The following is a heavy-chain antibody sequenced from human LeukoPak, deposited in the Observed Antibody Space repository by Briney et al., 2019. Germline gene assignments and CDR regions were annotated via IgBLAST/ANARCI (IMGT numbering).Heavy chain of an antibody. CDR2: INAGNGNT. CDR3: ARAPSGVVVAANNWFDP. CDR1: GYTFTSYA. J-gene: IGHJ5*02. D-gene: IGHD2-15*01. V-gene: IGHV1-3*01. Sequence: ASVNVSCKASGYTFTSYAMHWVRQAPGQRLEWMGWINAGNGNTKYSQKFQGRITITRDTSASTAYIELSSLRSEDTAVYYCARAPSGVVVAANNWFDPWGQGTLVTVSS.